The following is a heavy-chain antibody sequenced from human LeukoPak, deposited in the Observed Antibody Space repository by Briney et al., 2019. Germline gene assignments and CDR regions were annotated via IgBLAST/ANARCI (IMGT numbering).Heavy chain of an antibody. Sequence: GASVEVSCKASGYTFTGYYMHWVRQAPGQGLEWMGWINPNSGGTNYAQKFQGRVTMTRDTSISTAYMELSRLRSDDTAVYYCARDPNGGSYLSAFDIWGQGTMVTVSS. D-gene: IGHD1-26*01. CDR2: INPNSGGT. CDR3: ARDPNGGSYLSAFDI. J-gene: IGHJ3*02. CDR1: GYTFTGYY. V-gene: IGHV1-2*02.